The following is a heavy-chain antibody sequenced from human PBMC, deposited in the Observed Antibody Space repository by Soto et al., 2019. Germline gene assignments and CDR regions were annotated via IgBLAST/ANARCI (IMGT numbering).Heavy chain of an antibody. CDR1: GFTFSSYA. D-gene: IGHD3-22*01. CDR2: ISGSGGST. CDR3: AKFDCSGYYPDLYYYYGMDV. J-gene: IGHJ6*02. V-gene: IGHV3-23*01. Sequence: MRLSCAASGFTFSSYAMSWVRQAPGKGLEWVSAISGSGGSTYYADSVKGRFTISRDNSKNTLYLQMNSLRAEDTAVYYCAKFDCSGYYPDLYYYYGMDVWGRGTTVTV.